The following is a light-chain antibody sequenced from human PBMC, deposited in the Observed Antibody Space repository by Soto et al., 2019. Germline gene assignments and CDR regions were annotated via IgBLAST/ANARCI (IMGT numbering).Light chain of an antibody. CDR1: SSDVGGYNY. J-gene: IGLJ2*01. Sequence: QSALTQPASLSGSPGQSITISCTGTSSDVGGYNYVSWYQQHPGKAPKLMIYDVSNRPSGVSNRFSGSKSGNTASLTISGLQAEDEADYYGSSYTSSSTYVVFGGGTKLTVL. V-gene: IGLV2-14*01. CDR2: DVS. CDR3: SSYTSSSTYVV.